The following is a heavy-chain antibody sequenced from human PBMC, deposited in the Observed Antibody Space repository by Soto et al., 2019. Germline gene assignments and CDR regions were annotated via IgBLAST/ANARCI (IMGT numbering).Heavy chain of an antibody. CDR1: GGSISSSSYY. CDR2: IYYSGST. Sequence: SETLSLTCTVSGGSISSSSYYWGWIRQPPGKGLEWIGSIYYSGSTYYNPSLKSRVTISVDTSKNQFSLKLSSVTAADTAVYYCARDHCSGGSCYSYFDYWGQGTLVTASS. J-gene: IGHJ4*02. D-gene: IGHD2-15*01. CDR3: ARDHCSGGSCYSYFDY. V-gene: IGHV4-39*07.